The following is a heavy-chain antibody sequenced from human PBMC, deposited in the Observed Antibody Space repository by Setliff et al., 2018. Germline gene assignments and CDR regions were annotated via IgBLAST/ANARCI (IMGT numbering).Heavy chain of an antibody. CDR1: GGSISSGNYY. CDR3: AREDGPNYYYYYMDI. CDR2: IQTSGTT. D-gene: IGHD2-8*01. J-gene: IGHJ6*03. Sequence: PSETLSLTCTVSGGSISSGNYYWSWIRQPAGKGLEWNGHIQTSGTTNYNPSLKSRVPISVDTSKNQFSLKLSAVTAADTAVYFCAREDGPNYYYYYMDIWGKGTTVTVSS. V-gene: IGHV4-61*09.